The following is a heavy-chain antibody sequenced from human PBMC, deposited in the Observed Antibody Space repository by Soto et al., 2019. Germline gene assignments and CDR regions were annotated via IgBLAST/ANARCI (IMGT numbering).Heavy chain of an antibody. V-gene: IGHV4-61*01. Sequence: QVQLQEAGPGLAKPSETLSLTCSLSGGSISSGSSAWGWIRHAPGKGLEWIGYIENHGNNGYNSPINSRATISVNRSRNQFSLRLRSVTAADTAVYYCGRTDSNGAWAACFWGQGILVTVSS. CDR2: IENHGNN. J-gene: IGHJ4*02. CDR1: GGSISSGSSA. D-gene: IGHD3-22*01. CDR3: GRTDSNGAWAACF.